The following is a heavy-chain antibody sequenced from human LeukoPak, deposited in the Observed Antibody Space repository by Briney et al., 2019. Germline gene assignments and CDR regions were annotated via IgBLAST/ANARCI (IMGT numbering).Heavy chain of an antibody. CDR3: ARNVSRGFDP. Sequence: SATLSLTCTVSGGSVSSGTYYWTWIRQPPGKGLEWIGYISYSGATKYSPSLKSRVTISVDTSKNQFSLKLTSVTSADTAVYYCARNVSRGFDPWGQGTLVTVSS. J-gene: IGHJ5*02. V-gene: IGHV4-61*01. D-gene: IGHD3-10*01. CDR1: GGSVSSGTYY. CDR2: ISYSGAT.